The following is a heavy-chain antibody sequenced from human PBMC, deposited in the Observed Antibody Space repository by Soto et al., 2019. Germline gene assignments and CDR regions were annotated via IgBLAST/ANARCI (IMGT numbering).Heavy chain of an antibody. J-gene: IGHJ6*02. V-gene: IGHV4-34*01. CDR1: GGSFSGYY. CDR2: INHSGST. CDR3: AYSGSRYYYYGMDV. Sequence: SETLSLTCAVYGGSFSGYYWSWIRQPPGKGLEWIGEINHSGSTNYNPSLKSRVTISVDTSKNQFSLKLSSVTAADTAVYYCAYSGSRYYYYGMDVWGQGTTVTVS. D-gene: IGHD1-26*01.